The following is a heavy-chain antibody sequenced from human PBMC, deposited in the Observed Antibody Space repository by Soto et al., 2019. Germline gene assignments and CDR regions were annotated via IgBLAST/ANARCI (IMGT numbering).Heavy chain of an antibody. CDR3: AREEIAAAGNYYYYYGMDV. CDR1: GYSFTSYW. CDR2: IDPSDSYT. V-gene: IGHV5-10-1*01. Sequence: PGESLKISCNGSGYSFTSYWISWVRQMPWKGLEWMGRIDPSDSYTNYSPSFQGHVTISADKSISTAYLQWSSLKASDTAMYYCAREEIAAAGNYYYYYGMDVWGQGTTVTVYS. J-gene: IGHJ6*02. D-gene: IGHD6-13*01.